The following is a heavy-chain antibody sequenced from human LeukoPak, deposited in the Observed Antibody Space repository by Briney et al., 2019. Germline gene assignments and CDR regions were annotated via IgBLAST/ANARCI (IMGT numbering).Heavy chain of an antibody. J-gene: IGHJ4*02. CDR3: ARGVVAAAGRTFDF. Sequence: PSETLSLTCTVSGGSISNYYWNWIRQPPGKGLEWIGYIYYSGTTNYNPSLKSRVSMSVDTSKNQFSLKLSSVTAADTAVYYCARGVVAAAGRTFDFWGQGTLVTVSS. D-gene: IGHD6-13*01. CDR2: IYYSGTT. V-gene: IGHV4-59*01. CDR1: GGSISNYY.